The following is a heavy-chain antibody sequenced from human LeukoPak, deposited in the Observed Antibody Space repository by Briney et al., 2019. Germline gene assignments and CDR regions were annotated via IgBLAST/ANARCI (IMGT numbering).Heavy chain of an antibody. Sequence: PSETLSLTCAVYGGSFSGYYWGWIRQPPGKGLEWIGEINHSGSTNYNPSLKSRVTISVDTSKNQFSLKLSSVTAADTAVYYCAGRVGYCSGGSCYSVLNWGQGTLVTVSS. CDR3: AGRVGYCSGGSCYSVLN. CDR1: GGSFSGYY. V-gene: IGHV4-34*01. J-gene: IGHJ4*02. CDR2: INHSGST. D-gene: IGHD2-15*01.